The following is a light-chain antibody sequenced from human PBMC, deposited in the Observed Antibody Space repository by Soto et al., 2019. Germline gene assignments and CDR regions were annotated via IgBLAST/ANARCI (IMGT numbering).Light chain of an antibody. CDR2: DVV. J-gene: IGLJ1*01. Sequence: QSVLTQPASVSGSPGQSITISCTGTSSDVGGFNSGSWYQLRPGTAPKLILYDVVDRPSGVSYRFSGSKSGNTASLTISGLQAADEADYFCSSYTSTMTNVFGSGTKVTVL. CDR3: SSYTSTMTNV. V-gene: IGLV2-14*03. CDR1: SSDVGGFNS.